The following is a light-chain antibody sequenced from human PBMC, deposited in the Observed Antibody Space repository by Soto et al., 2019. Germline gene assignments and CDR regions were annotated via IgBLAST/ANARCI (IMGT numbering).Light chain of an antibody. Sequence: DIVLTQSPGALSLSPGERATLSCRASQSVSSNHLAWYQQKPGQAPRLLIYGGSTRATGIPVRFSGSGSETEFTLTITRLEPEDFAMYYCQQYSSSRTFGQGTKVEI. J-gene: IGKJ1*01. CDR1: QSVSSNH. CDR2: GGS. CDR3: QQYSSSRT. V-gene: IGKV3-20*01.